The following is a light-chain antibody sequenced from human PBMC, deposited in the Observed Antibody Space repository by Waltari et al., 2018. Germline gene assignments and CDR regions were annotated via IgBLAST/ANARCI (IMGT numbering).Light chain of an antibody. CDR3: QQYYTWPVT. Sequence: EIVMTQSPATLSVSPGERVILSCRTSQNLADLLAWYQQKPGQAPALLIHDAPNRATGIPDRFSGGGSATEFTLTISSLQSEDFAVYYCQQYYTWPVTFGPGTKVEIK. J-gene: IGKJ3*01. CDR1: QNLADL. CDR2: DAP. V-gene: IGKV3D-15*01.